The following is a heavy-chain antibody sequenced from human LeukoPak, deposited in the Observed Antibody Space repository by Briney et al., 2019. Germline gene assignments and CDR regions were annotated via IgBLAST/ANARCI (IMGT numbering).Heavy chain of an antibody. V-gene: IGHV4-34*01. J-gene: IGHJ5*02. D-gene: IGHD5-24*01. Sequence: PSETLSLTCAVYGGSFSGYYWSWIRQPPGKGLEWIGEINHSGSTNYNPSLKSRVTISVDTSKNQFSLKLSSVTAAATAVYYCARRKSKGDGYNYGNWFDPWGQGTLVTVSS. CDR1: GGSFSGYY. CDR2: INHSGST. CDR3: ARRKSKGDGYNYGNWFDP.